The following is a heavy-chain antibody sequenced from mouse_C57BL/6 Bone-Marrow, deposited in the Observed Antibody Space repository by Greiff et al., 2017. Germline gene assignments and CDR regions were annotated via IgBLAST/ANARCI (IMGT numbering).Heavy chain of an antibody. J-gene: IGHJ1*03. V-gene: IGHV1-62-2*01. CDR2: FYPGSGSI. CDR1: GYTFTEYT. Sequence: QVQLQQSGAELVKPGASVKLSCKASGYTFTEYTIHWVKQRSGQGLEWIGWFYPGSGSIKYNEKFKDKATLTADKSSSTVDMELSRLTSEDSAVYFFARHEEGLGTGTSWYFDGWGTGTTVTVSS. CDR3: ARHEEGLGTGTSWYFDG. D-gene: IGHD4-1*01.